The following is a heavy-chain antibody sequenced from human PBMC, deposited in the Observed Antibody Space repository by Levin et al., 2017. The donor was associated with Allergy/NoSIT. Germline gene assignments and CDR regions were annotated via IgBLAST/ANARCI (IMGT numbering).Heavy chain of an antibody. CDR1: GGSISSSSYY. CDR3: ASAGYSYSFYYDYYMDA. V-gene: IGHV4-39*01. CDR2: IYYSGST. J-gene: IGHJ6*03. D-gene: IGHD5-18*01. Sequence: SETLSLTCTVSGGSISSSSYYWGWLRQPPGMGLEWIVSIYYSGSTYYNSSLNSRATISVDTSKNQYSLKLSCVTAAYTAVYYCASAGYSYSFYYDYYMDAWGKGTTVTVS.